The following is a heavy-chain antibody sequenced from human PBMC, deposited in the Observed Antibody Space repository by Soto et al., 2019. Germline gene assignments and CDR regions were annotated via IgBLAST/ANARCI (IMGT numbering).Heavy chain of an antibody. Sequence: GGSLRLSCAASAFTVNTNYMNWVRQAPGKGLEWVSVIQSGGNTYYADSVKGRFTISRDNSKNTLHLQMNSLRAEDTAVYYCATDSSGYYYGPSAFDICGQGTMVTVSS. V-gene: IGHV3-66*01. CDR3: ATDSSGYYYGPSAFDI. CDR1: AFTVNTNY. D-gene: IGHD3-22*01. J-gene: IGHJ3*02. CDR2: IQSGGNT.